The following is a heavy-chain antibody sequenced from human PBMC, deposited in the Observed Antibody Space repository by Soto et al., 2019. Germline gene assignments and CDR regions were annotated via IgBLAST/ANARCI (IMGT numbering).Heavy chain of an antibody. CDR2: ISGSGETT. V-gene: IGHV3-23*01. CDR3: ATSPKVISTSFDS. CDR1: GATFNSDA. Sequence: EGSWSPACVLSGATFNSDASEWASPVPGRGLKCVSAISGSGETTYYGDSVKRRFTISRGNSNHTLFLQMTSLTAEDASTYYCATSPKVISTSFDSWGQGSLVTVSS. D-gene: IGHD3-22*01. J-gene: IGHJ4*02.